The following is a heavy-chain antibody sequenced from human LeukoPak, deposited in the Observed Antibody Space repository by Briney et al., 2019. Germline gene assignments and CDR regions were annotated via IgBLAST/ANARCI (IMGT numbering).Heavy chain of an antibody. Sequence: SETLSLTCTVSGGSISSGSYYWSWIRQPAGKGLEYIGRIYTSGSTNYNPSLKSRVTISVDTSKNQFSLKLSSVTAADTAVYYCARDYCSSTFCYSTISIHYYYYMDVWGKGTTVTVSS. CDR2: IYTSGST. CDR1: GGSISSGSYY. D-gene: IGHD2-2*02. J-gene: IGHJ6*03. V-gene: IGHV4-61*02. CDR3: ARDYCSSTFCYSTISIHYYYYMDV.